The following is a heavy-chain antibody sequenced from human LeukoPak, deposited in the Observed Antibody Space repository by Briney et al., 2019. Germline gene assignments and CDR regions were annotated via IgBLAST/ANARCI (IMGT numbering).Heavy chain of an antibody. V-gene: IGHV3-23*01. D-gene: IGHD3-10*01. CDR1: GFTFSTYA. CDR2: ITGSGRDT. Sequence: GGSLRLSCAASGFTFSTYAMNRVRQAPGKRLEWVSSITGSGRDTYYAGSVKGRFTTSRDNSKNTLYLHMNSLRAEDTAVYYCAKVLIWTYGSGNYYKGAFDIWGQGTMVTVFS. J-gene: IGHJ3*02. CDR3: AKVLIWTYGSGNYYKGAFDI.